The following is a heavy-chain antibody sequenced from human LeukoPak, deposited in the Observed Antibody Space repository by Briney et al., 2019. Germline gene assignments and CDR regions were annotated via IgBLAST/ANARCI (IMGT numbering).Heavy chain of an antibody. J-gene: IGHJ5*02. CDR2: INPSGGST. Sequence: RRASVKVSCMAPGYTFTSYYMHWVRQAPGQGLEWMGIINPSGGSTSYAQKFQGRVTMTRDMSTSTVYMELSSLRSEDTAVYYCARGGFGLYSGYDSDDNWFDPWGQGTLVTVSS. CDR1: GYTFTSYY. D-gene: IGHD5-12*01. V-gene: IGHV1-46*01. CDR3: ARGGFGLYSGYDSDDNWFDP.